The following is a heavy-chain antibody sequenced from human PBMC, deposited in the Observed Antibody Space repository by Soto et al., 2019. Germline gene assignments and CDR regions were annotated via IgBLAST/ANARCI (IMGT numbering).Heavy chain of an antibody. J-gene: IGHJ6*02. CDR2: MNPNSGNT. CDR3: ASHLGSSSWYYYYYGMDV. V-gene: IGHV1-8*01. Sequence: ASVKVSCKASGYTFTSYDINWVRQATGQGLEWMGWMNPNSGNTGYAQKFQGRVTMARNTSISTAYMELSSLRSEDTAVYYCASHLGSSSWYYYYYGMDVWGQGTTVTAP. D-gene: IGHD6-13*01. CDR1: GYTFTSYD.